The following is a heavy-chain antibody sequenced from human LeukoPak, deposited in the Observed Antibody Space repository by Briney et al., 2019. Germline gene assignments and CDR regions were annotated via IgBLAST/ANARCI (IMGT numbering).Heavy chain of an antibody. J-gene: IGHJ4*02. V-gene: IGHV3-21*01. D-gene: IGHD3-3*01. CDR2: ISSSSSYI. CDR1: GFTFSSYS. Sequence: GGSLRLSCAASGFTFSSYSMNWVRRAPGKGLEWVSSISSSSSYIYYADSVKGRFTISRDNAKNSLYLQINSLRAEDTAVYYCARSDLWSGYFDYWGQGTLVTVSS. CDR3: ARSDLWSGYFDY.